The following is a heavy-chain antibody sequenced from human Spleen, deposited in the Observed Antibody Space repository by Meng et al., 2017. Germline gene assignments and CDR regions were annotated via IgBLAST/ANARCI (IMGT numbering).Heavy chain of an antibody. J-gene: IGHJ6*02. D-gene: IGHD3-10*01. CDR1: GFTFGSYE. CDR3: AKPGGGIWFGELTRDYYYYGMDV. Sequence: GESLKISCAASGFTFGSYEMNWVRQAPGKGLEWISYISSTSRTIYYAASVKGRFTISRDNSKNTLYLQMNSLRAEDTAVYYCAKPGGGIWFGELTRDYYYYGMDVWGQGTTVTVSS. CDR2: ISSTSRTI. V-gene: IGHV3-48*03.